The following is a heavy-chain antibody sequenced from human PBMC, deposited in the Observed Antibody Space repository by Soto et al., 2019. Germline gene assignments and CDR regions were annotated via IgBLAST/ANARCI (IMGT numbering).Heavy chain of an antibody. V-gene: IGHV1-2*04. J-gene: IGHJ6*02. CDR3: ARRPRASYGLDV. CDR1: GYIFTGYY. Sequence: QVQLVQSGAEVKKPGASVKVSCRASGYIFTGYYLHWVRQAPGQGLEWMGWINPNTGGTNYAQKFQGWVTLTRDTSISTAYVDLTSLKSDDTAVYYCARRPRASYGLDVWGQGTTVTVSS. CDR2: INPNTGGT.